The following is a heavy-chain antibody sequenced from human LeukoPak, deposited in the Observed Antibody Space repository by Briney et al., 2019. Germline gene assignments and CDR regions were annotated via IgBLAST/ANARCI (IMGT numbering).Heavy chain of an antibody. CDR3: ARVKVLWFGASAFDI. V-gene: IGHV4-38-2*01. J-gene: IGHJ3*02. D-gene: IGHD3-10*01. CDR1: GYSISSGYC. Sequence: PSETLSLTCAVSGYSISSGYCWGWIRQPPGKGLEWIGSIYHSGSTYYNPSLKSRVTISVDTSKSQFSLKLSSVTAADTAVYYCARVKVLWFGASAFDIWGQGTMVTVSS. CDR2: IYHSGST.